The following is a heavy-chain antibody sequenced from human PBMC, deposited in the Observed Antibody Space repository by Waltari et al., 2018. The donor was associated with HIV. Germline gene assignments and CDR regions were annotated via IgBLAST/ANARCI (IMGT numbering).Heavy chain of an antibody. V-gene: IGHV3-72*01. CDR3: TTSAIGNIFDN. D-gene: IGHD1-1*01. Sequence: EVQLVASGGGLVQPGGSLRLPCAASGLALRDSHMDWSRQAPGKGLEWVGRIRNKPSSYTTEYAAFVKGRFSISRDDSRNSLYLQMNSLKTEDTAVYYCTTSAIGNIFDNWGQGTLVTVSS. CDR1: GLALRDSH. J-gene: IGHJ4*02. CDR2: IRNKPSSYTT.